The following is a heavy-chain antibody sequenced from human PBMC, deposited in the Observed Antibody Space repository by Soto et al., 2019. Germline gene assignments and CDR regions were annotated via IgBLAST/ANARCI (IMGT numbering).Heavy chain of an antibody. CDR2: ISGSGGSP. CDR1: GFTFSNYA. D-gene: IGHD5-12*01. Sequence: GGSLRLSCAASGFTFSNYAMSWVRQAPGKGLEWVSAISGSGGSPYYADSVKGRFTISRDNSKNTLYLQMNSLRAEDTAVYFCAKDEVATIHYFFDYWGQGTLVTVSS. J-gene: IGHJ4*02. CDR3: AKDEVATIHYFFDY. V-gene: IGHV3-23*01.